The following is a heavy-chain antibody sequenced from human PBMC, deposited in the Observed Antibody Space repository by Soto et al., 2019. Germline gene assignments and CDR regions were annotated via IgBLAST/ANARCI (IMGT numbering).Heavy chain of an antibody. CDR3: ARRHSSGWRYYYYGMDV. CDR1: GFTFSSYS. V-gene: IGHV3-21*01. D-gene: IGHD6-19*01. J-gene: IGHJ6*02. CDR2: ISSSSSYI. Sequence: EVPLVESGGGLVKPGGSLRLSCAASGFTFSSYSMNWVRQAPGKGLEWVSSISSSSSYIYYADSVKGRFTISRDNAKNSLYLQMNSLRAEDTAVYYCARRHSSGWRYYYYGMDVWGQGTTVTVSS.